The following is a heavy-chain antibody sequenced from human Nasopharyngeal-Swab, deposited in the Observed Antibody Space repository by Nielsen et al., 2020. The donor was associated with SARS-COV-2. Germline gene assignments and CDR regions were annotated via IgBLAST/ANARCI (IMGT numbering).Heavy chain of an antibody. J-gene: IGHJ6*03. CDR2: IYDSGRT. V-gene: IGHV4-39*07. D-gene: IGHD3-10*01. Sequence: PGKGLEWIGSIYDSGRTYYNPSLKSRVTISVDTTKNQFSLNLSSATAADTAVYYCARGVMVRGVSYYYYMDVWGKGTPVTVSS. CDR3: ARGVMVRGVSYYYYMDV.